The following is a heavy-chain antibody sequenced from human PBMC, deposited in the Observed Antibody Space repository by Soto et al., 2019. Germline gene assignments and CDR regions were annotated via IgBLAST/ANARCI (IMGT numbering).Heavy chain of an antibody. CDR2: TSGGGGST. V-gene: IGHV3-23*01. Sequence: GGSLSLSCAASGFTFSGYAISWVRQAPGKGLEWVSATSGGGGSTYYADSVTGRFTISRDNSKNTLYLQMKRLRAEDTAVYYCAKGVRFLEWLSTSDAFDIWGQGTMVTVAS. D-gene: IGHD3-3*01. CDR3: AKGVRFLEWLSTSDAFDI. J-gene: IGHJ3*02. CDR1: GFTFSGYA.